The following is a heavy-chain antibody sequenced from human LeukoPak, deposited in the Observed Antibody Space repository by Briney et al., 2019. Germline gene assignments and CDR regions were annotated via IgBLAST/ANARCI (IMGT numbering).Heavy chain of an antibody. D-gene: IGHD3-10*01. CDR3: ATYGSGSYGRDDY. Sequence: PSENLSLTCAVYGGSFSGYYWSWIRQPPGKGLEWIGEINHSGSTNYNPSLKSRVTISVDTSKNQFSLKLTSVTAADTAVYFCATYGSGSYGRDDYWGRGTLVTVSS. V-gene: IGHV4-34*01. CDR2: INHSGST. CDR1: GGSFSGYY. J-gene: IGHJ4*02.